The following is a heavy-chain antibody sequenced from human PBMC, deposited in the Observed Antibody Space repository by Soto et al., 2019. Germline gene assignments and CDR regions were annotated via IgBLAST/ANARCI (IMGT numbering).Heavy chain of an antibody. CDR2: ITGSGGRP. CDR1: GFTFSSYS. V-gene: IGHV3-23*01. Sequence: GGSLRLSCAASGFTFSSYSMSWVRQAPGKGLEWVSVITGSGGRPSYADSVQGRFSISRDNPKNTLYLQMNSLRGEDTAMYYCAKARCTTTDCYVPDYWGQGTLVTVSS. CDR3: AKARCTTTDCYVPDY. D-gene: IGHD1-26*01. J-gene: IGHJ4*02.